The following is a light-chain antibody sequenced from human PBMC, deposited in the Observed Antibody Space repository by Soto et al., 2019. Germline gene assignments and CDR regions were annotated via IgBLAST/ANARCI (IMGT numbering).Light chain of an antibody. Sequence: SYELTQPPSVSVSPGQTASITCSGDKLGDKYACWYQQKPRQSPVLVIYQDSKRPSGITERFSGSNSGNTATLTISGTQAMDEADYFCQAWDSSTVVFGGGTKLTVL. J-gene: IGLJ2*01. CDR3: QAWDSSTVV. CDR2: QDS. V-gene: IGLV3-1*01. CDR1: KLGDKY.